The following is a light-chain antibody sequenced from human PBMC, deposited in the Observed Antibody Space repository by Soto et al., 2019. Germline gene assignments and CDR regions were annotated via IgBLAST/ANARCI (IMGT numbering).Light chain of an antibody. J-gene: IGKJ5*01. V-gene: IGKV3-15*01. CDR2: GAS. CDR1: QSASSN. Sequence: EIELTQSPAPLSLSPGDRATLSCRASQSASSNLAWYQQKPGQAPRLLTYGASTRATGVPARFIGSGSGTEFTLTISSLQSEDFSVYYCQQYGSSPLSTFGQGTRLEIK. CDR3: QQYGSSPLST.